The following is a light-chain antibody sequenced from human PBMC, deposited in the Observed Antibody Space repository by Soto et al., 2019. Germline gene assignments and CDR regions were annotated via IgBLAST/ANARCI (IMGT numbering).Light chain of an antibody. J-gene: IGKJ1*01. CDR1: QSIDTH. Sequence: DIRMTQSPSSLSASVGDRATITCRASQSIDTHLNWYQQHPGKAPNALIYEASNLQSGVPSRFSGSGSGTDFTLTISGLQPDDSATYYCHQTYSPPDTFGQGTKVDIK. CDR2: EAS. CDR3: HQTYSPPDT. V-gene: IGKV1-39*01.